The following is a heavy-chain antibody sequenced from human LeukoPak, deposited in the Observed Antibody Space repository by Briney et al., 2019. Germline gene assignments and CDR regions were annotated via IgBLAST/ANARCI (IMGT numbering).Heavy chain of an antibody. CDR2: ISSSSSYI. D-gene: IGHD3-10*01. CDR3: ARGEADDSLWFGESSSLDY. Sequence: GGSLRLSCAASGFTFSSYSMNWVRQAPGKGLEWVSSISSSSSYIYYADSVKGRFTISRDNAKNSLYLQMNSLRAEDTAVYYCARGEADDSLWFGESSSLDYWGQGTLVTVSS. V-gene: IGHV3-21*01. J-gene: IGHJ4*02. CDR1: GFTFSSYS.